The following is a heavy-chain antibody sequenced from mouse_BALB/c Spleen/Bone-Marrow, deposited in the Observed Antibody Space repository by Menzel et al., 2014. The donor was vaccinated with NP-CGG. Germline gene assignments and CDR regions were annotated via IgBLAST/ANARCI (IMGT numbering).Heavy chain of an antibody. CDR1: GYTFTDYV. Sequence: QVQLKESGPELVKPGASVKMSCKASGYTFTDYVISWVKQRTGQGLEWIGEIYPGSGSTYYYEKFKGKATLTADKSSNTAYMQLSSLTSEDSAVYFCARYYDYDWYFDVWGAGTTVTVSS. D-gene: IGHD2-4*01. J-gene: IGHJ1*01. CDR2: IYPGSGST. V-gene: IGHV1-77*01. CDR3: ARYYDYDWYFDV.